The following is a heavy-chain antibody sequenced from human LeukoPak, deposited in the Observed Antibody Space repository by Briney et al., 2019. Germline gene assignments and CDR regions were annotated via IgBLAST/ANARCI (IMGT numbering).Heavy chain of an antibody. V-gene: IGHV3-21*01. Sequence: GGSLRLSCAASGFTFSSYSMNWVRQAPGKGLEWASSISSSSSYIYYADSVKGRFTISRDNAKNSLYLQMNSLRAEDTAVYYCARNGYSSSWYAPMGAFDIWGQGTMVTVSS. CDR2: ISSSSSYI. J-gene: IGHJ3*02. CDR1: GFTFSSYS. D-gene: IGHD6-13*01. CDR3: ARNGYSSSWYAPMGAFDI.